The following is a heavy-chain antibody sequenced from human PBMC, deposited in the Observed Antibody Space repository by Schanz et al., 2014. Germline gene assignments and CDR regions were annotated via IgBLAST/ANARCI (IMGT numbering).Heavy chain of an antibody. CDR2: FNPGNGGA. V-gene: IGHV1-2*06. J-gene: IGHJ6*02. Sequence: QVQLVQSGAEVKKPGDSVTVSCKVSGFIFTGYFIHWIRQAPGQGLEWMGRFNPGNGGANFAEKFQGRVAMTSDTSIKTYAMELTRLTSDDTAVYYCARDRGHFEQLALEWYYGMDVWGQGTTVTVSS. CDR1: GFIFTGYF. CDR3: ARDRGHFEQLALEWYYGMDV. D-gene: IGHD3-3*01.